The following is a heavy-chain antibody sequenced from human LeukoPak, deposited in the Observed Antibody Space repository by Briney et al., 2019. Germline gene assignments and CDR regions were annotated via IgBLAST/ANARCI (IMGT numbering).Heavy chain of an antibody. D-gene: IGHD4-17*01. V-gene: IGHV4-34*01. CDR3: ARSGYYGDYDY. CDR2: INHSGST. J-gene: IGHJ4*02. CDR1: GVSFSGYY. Sequence: SETLSLTCAVYGVSFSGYYWSWIRQPPGKGLEWIGEINHSGSTNYNPSLKSRVTISVDTSKNQFSLKLSSVTAADTAVYYCARSGYYGDYDYWGQGTLVTVSS.